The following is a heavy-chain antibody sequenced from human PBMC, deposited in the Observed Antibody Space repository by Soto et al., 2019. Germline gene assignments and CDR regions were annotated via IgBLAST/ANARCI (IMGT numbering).Heavy chain of an antibody. J-gene: IGHJ4*02. D-gene: IGHD3-3*01. V-gene: IGHV3-7*01. CDR2: IKQDGSDK. CDR3: ATGGRVTING. CDR1: GFIFSSYW. Sequence: EVQLVESGGGLVQPGGSLTLSCAASGFIFSSYWMTWVRQAPGKGLEWVANIKQDGSDKYYVDSLKGRFTISRDNAKNSLYLQMNSLRAEDTAVYYCATGGRVTINGWGQGTLVTVSS.